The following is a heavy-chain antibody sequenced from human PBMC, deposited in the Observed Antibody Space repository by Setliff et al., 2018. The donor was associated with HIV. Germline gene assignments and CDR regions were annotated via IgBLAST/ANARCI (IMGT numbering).Heavy chain of an antibody. D-gene: IGHD6-6*01. CDR1: GGSISSGSYY. Sequence: SETLSLTCTVSGGSISSGSYYWGRIRQPPGKGLEWIGSIYFSGTTYYNPSLKSRVTISVDTSNNQFSLKLSSVTAADTAVYYCARGGGTSSPIDYHYYIDVWGKGTTVTVSS. CDR3: ARGGGTSSPIDYHYYIDV. V-gene: IGHV4-39*01. CDR2: IYFSGTT. J-gene: IGHJ6*03.